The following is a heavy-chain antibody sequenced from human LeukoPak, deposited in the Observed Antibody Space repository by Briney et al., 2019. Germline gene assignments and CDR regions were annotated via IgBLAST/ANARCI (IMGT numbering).Heavy chain of an antibody. CDR1: GFTFSDYY. Sequence: GGSLRLSCAASGFTFSDYYMSWIRQAPGPGLEGVSYISRSSSDTNYAESVKGRFTISRDNARNSLYLQMNSLRAEDTAVYYCARGLTTVTSLASYWGQGTLVTVSS. V-gene: IGHV3-11*05. CDR2: ISRSSSDT. D-gene: IGHD4-17*01. CDR3: ARGLTTVTSLASY. J-gene: IGHJ4*02.